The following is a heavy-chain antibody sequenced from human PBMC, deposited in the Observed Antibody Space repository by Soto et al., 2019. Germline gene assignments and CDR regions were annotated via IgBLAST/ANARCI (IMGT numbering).Heavy chain of an antibody. J-gene: IGHJ6*02. CDR2: XSXSSSYI. CDR3: ASLXXXYXXXXXXXXXXXXXXXXXXXXXXV. Sequence: EVQLVESGGGLVKPGGSLRLSCAASGFTFSSYSMNWVRQAPXXXXXXXXXXSXSSSYIYYADSVKGRFTISRDNAKNSLYLQMNSLRAEDTAVYYXASLXXXYXXXXXXXXXXXXXXXXXXXXXXVXXQGTTVTVSS. V-gene: IGHV3-21*01. CDR1: GFTFSSYS.